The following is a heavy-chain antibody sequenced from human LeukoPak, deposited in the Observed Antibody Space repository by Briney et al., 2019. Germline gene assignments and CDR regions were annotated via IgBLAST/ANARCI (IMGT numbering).Heavy chain of an antibody. D-gene: IGHD2-2*01. CDR1: GGTFSSYA. V-gene: IGHV1-69*04. J-gene: IGHJ3*02. Sequence: SVKVSCKASGGTFSSYAISWVRQAPGQGLEWMGRIIPIFGIANYAQKFQGRVTITADKSTSTAYMELSSLRSEDTAVYYCASDIVVVPAATGAFDIWGQGTMVTASS. CDR3: ASDIVVVPAATGAFDI. CDR2: IIPIFGIA.